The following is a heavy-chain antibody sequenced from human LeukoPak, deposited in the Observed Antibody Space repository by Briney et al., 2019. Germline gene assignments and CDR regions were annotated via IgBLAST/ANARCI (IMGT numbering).Heavy chain of an antibody. V-gene: IGHV3-23*01. CDR2: ISGSGGST. J-gene: IGHJ4*02. CDR1: GFTVSSNY. Sequence: GGSLRLSCAASGFTVSSNYMSWVRQAPGKGLEWVSGISGSGGSTYYADSVKGRFTISRDNSKNTLYLQMKSLRAEDTAVYYCAKRGDYGSNPEPFDYWGQGTLVTVSS. D-gene: IGHD4-23*01. CDR3: AKRGDYGSNPEPFDY.